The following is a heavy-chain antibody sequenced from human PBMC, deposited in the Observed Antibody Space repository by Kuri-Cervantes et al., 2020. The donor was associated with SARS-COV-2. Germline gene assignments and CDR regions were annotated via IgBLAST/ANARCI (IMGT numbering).Heavy chain of an antibody. CDR2: ISYDGSNK. CDR3: ARKLGSWPFDY. CDR1: GFTFSSYA. Sequence: GGSLRLSCAASGFTFSSYAMHWVRQAPGKGLEWVAVISYDGSNKYYADSVKGRFTISRDNSKNTLYLQMNSLRAEDTAVYYCARKLGSWPFDYWGQGTLVTVSS. V-gene: IGHV3-30-3*01. J-gene: IGHJ4*02. D-gene: IGHD6-13*01.